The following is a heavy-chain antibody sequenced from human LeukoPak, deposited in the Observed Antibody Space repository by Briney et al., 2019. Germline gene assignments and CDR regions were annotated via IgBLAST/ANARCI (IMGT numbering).Heavy chain of an antibody. CDR3: SRAEWGYDILPGYCPDRLFDD. V-gene: IGHV1-69*13. J-gene: IGHJ4*02. Sequence: ASVKVSCKASGGTFSSYAISWVRQAPGQGLEWMGGIIPIFGTANYAQKFQGRVTITADASTSTAYMELSSLRSDDTAVYYCSRAEWGYDILPGYCPDRLFDDWGQGTLVTVSS. CDR1: GGTFSSYA. D-gene: IGHD3-9*01. CDR2: IIPIFGTA.